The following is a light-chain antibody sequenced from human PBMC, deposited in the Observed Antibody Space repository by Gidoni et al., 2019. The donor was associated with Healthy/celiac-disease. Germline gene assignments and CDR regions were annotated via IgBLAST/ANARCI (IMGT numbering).Light chain of an antibody. J-gene: IGKJ2*01. CDR1: QSLLHSNGYNY. CDR3: MQALQTLST. CDR2: LGS. Sequence: IVITQSPLSLPVTPGEPASISCRSSQSLLHSNGYNYLDWYLQKPGQSPQLLIYLGSTRASGVPDRFSGSGSGTDFTLKISRVEAEDVWVYYCMQALQTLSTFXQXTKLEIK. V-gene: IGKV2-28*01.